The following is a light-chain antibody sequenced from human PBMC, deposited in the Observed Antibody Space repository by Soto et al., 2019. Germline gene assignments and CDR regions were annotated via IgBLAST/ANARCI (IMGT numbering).Light chain of an antibody. CDR2: DNN. CDR1: NSNIGARVD. J-gene: IGLJ2*01. Sequence: QSVLTQPPSVSGAPGQTVTISCTGSNSNIGARVDVHWYQHLPGKAPKLLMYDNNNRPSGVPKRFSGSKSGTSASLAIAGLQTEDEADYFCQSFDSSRLGLLFGGGTKLTVL. CDR3: QSFDSSRLGLL. V-gene: IGLV1-40*01.